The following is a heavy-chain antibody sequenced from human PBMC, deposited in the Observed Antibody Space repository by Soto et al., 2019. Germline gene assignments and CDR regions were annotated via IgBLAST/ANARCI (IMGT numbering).Heavy chain of an antibody. D-gene: IGHD3-22*01. CDR2: IIPIFDIT. CDR3: ARPDEGGYSSNHHYSYALDV. CDR1: GGTFRSYS. J-gene: IGHJ6*02. V-gene: IGHV1-69*01. Sequence: QVQLVQSGAEVKKPGSSVKVSCKASGGTFRSYSISWVRQAPGQGLEWMGGIIPIFDITNYAQKFQGRVTITADESTSTASMELSSLGSDDTAVYYCARPDEGGYSSNHHYSYALDVWGQGTTVTV.